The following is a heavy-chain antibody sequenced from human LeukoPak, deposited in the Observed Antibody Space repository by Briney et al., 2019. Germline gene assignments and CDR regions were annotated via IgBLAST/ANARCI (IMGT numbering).Heavy chain of an antibody. CDR2: ISAYNGNT. CDR1: GYTFTSYG. D-gene: IGHD3-10*01. V-gene: IGHV1-18*01. CDR3: ARVSWFGEWYDY. Sequence: ASVKVSCKASGYTFTSYGISWVRQAPGQGLEWMRWISAYNGNTNYAQKLQGRVTMTTDTSTSTAYMELRSLRSDDTAVYYCARVSWFGEWYDYWGQGTLVTVSS. J-gene: IGHJ4*02.